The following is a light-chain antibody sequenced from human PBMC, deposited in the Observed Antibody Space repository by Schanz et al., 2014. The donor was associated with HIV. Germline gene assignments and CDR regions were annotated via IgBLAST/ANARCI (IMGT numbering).Light chain of an antibody. Sequence: QSVLTQPPSVSAAPGQKVTISCSGSSSNIGNSFVSWYQQFPGTAPKLLIFADYQRPSEIPDRISGSKTGTSATLAINGLQTGDEADYYCATWHSSLREVVFGGGTKLTV. V-gene: IGLV1-51*01. CDR2: ADY. CDR1: SSNIGNSF. CDR3: ATWHSSLREVV. J-gene: IGLJ2*01.